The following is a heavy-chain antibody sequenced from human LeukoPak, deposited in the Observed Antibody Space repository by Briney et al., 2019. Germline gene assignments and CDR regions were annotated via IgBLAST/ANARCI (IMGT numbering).Heavy chain of an antibody. V-gene: IGHV4-39*01. CDR2: IHIGGST. CDR3: ARASYSYDINGWVLFDY. D-gene: IGHD3-22*01. Sequence: SETLSLTCTVSGGSISSSAYHWGWIRQPPGKGLEWIGSIHIGGSTYYNPSFKSRVTISVDTSKNQFSLKLRSVTAADTAVYYCARASYSYDINGWVLFDYWGQGTLVTVSS. J-gene: IGHJ4*02. CDR1: GGSISSSAYH.